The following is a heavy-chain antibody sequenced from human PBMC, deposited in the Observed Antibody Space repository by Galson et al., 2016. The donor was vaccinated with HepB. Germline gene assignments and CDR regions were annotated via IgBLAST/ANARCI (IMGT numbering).Heavy chain of an antibody. CDR2: IRKKVNSYTT. CDR3: ARSGSYHLLDP. V-gene: IGHV3-72*01. J-gene: IGHJ5*02. D-gene: IGHD1-26*01. Sequence: SLRLSCAASGFTFSDHYMDWVRQAPGKGLEWVGRIRKKVNSYTTEYAASVKGRFTISRDDSKNTMYLQMNSLQTEDTALYYCARSGSYHLLDPWGHGTLVTVSS. CDR1: GFTFSDHY.